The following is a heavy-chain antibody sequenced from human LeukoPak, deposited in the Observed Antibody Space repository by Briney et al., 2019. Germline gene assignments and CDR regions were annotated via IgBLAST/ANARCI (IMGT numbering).Heavy chain of an antibody. D-gene: IGHD3-10*01. J-gene: IGHJ4*02. CDR1: GVSFSGYY. CDR3: ARGQWFRAF. CDR2: VHYSGSA. Sequence: SETLSLTCTVYGVSFSGYYWTWIRQSPGRGLEWIGEVHYSGSATYNPSLKSRVTISVDTSINQFSLKMNSVTAADTAVYYCARGQWFRAFWSRGTPVTVSS. V-gene: IGHV4-34*01.